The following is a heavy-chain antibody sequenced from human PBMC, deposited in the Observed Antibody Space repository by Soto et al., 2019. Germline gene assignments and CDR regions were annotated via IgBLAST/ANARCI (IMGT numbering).Heavy chain of an antibody. CDR1: GFTFSSDA. CDR2: ISGSGGST. D-gene: IGHD3-16*02. V-gene: IGHV3-23*01. CDR3: ATLGRYYDYVWGSYRYRYLDY. J-gene: IGHJ4*02. Sequence: GGSLRLSCAASGFTFSSDAMSWVRQAPGKGLEWVSAISGSGGSTYYADYLQGRFTISRDNSKNTLYLQMNSLRAEHTAVYYCATLGRYYDYVWGSYRYRYLDYWGQGTLVTVSS.